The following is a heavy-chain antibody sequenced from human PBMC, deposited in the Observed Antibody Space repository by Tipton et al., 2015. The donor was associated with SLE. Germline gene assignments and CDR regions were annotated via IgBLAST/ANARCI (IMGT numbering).Heavy chain of an antibody. CDR2: IYYSGST. CDR3: ARRHSYESSGYSWYFDL. V-gene: IGHV4-59*01. J-gene: IGHJ2*01. CDR1: GGSISSYY. Sequence: TLSLTCTVSGGSISSYYWSWIRQPPGKGLEWIGYIYYSGSTNYNPSLKSRVTISVDTSKNQFSLKLSSVTAADTAVYYCARRHSYESSGYSWYFDLWGRGTLVTVSS. D-gene: IGHD3-22*01.